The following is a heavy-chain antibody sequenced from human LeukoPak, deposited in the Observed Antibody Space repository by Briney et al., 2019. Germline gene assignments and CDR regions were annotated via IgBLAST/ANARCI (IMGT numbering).Heavy chain of an antibody. CDR2: ISGPGGST. D-gene: IGHD1-26*01. V-gene: IGHV3-23*01. Sequence: GGSLRLSCAASGFTFSTHAMSWVRQTPGKGLEWVSTISGPGGSTFYADSVKGRFTISRDNTKNTLYLQMNSLRAEDTAIFYCAKDRVGASGLIGYWGQGTLVTVSS. CDR1: GFTFSTHA. J-gene: IGHJ4*02. CDR3: AKDRVGASGLIGY.